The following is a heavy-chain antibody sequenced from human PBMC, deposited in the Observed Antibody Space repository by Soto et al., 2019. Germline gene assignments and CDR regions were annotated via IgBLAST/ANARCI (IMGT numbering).Heavy chain of an antibody. V-gene: IGHV3-33*01. CDR3: ARALYDSSGFYFASDD. J-gene: IGHJ4*02. Sequence: QVHLVESGGGVVQPGRSLRLSCAASGISFSSYGMHWVRQPPGKGLEWVAFIWYDGNNKYYADTVKGRFTVCRDNSKNTLYLQMNSLRAEDTAVYYCARALYDSSGFYFASDDWGQGTLVTVSS. D-gene: IGHD3-22*01. CDR2: IWYDGNNK. CDR1: GISFSSYG.